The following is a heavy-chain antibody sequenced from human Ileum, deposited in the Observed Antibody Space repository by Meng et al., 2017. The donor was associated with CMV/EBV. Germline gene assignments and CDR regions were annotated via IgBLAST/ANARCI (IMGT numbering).Heavy chain of an antibody. D-gene: IGHD5-12*01. CDR3: AHLIVGTISFDY. V-gene: IGHV2-5*02. CDR2: IYWDDDK. Sequence: CPFSGFSISTSGVGVGWVRQPPGKALEWLALIYWDDDKRYSPSLKSRLTITKDTSKNQVVLTMTNMDPEDTATYYCAHLIVGTISFDYWGQGTLVTVSS. CDR1: GFSISTSGVG. J-gene: IGHJ4*02.